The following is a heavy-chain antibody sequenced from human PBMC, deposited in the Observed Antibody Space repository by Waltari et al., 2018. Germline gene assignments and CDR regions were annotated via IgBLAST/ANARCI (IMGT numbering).Heavy chain of an antibody. D-gene: IGHD2-2*01. J-gene: IGHJ4*02. Sequence: QVHLQESGHGLVKPSGPLSLTCAVSGDYISGNYWWSWVRQSPEKGLEWIGQVHHSGKTHYNPSLQSRVAISVDKPKNQFSLNLNSVTAADTAIYYCAGDRAIGLFFDYWGRGTLVTVSS. CDR3: AGDRAIGLFFDY. V-gene: IGHV4-4*02. CDR2: VHHSGKT. CDR1: GDYISGNYW.